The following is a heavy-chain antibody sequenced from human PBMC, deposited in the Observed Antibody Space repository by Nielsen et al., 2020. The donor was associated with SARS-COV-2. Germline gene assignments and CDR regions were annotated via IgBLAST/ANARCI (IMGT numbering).Heavy chain of an antibody. D-gene: IGHD3-3*01. CDR2: IYYSGYT. V-gene: IGHV4-59*01. CDR1: GGSLINYY. J-gene: IGHJ4*02. Sequence: LRPSSTVSGGSLINYYWSWIRQPPGKGLEWFGSIYYSGYTYYNPSFKSRVTISVDTSKNQFSLKLSSVTAADTAVYYCARGRPPIFGVVMANFDYWGQGTLVTVSS. CDR3: ARGRPPIFGVVMANFDY.